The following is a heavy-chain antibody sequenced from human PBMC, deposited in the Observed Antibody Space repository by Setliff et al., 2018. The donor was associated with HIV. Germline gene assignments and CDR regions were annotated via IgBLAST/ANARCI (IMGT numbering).Heavy chain of an antibody. CDR1: GFTFNTYA. V-gene: IGHV3-23*01. D-gene: IGHD3-10*01. J-gene: IGHJ3*02. Sequence: GGSLRLSCAASGFTFNTYAMSWVRQAPGKGLEWVSVISGSGGSTFYADSVKGRFTISRDNAKNSLYLEMNSLRAEETAVYYCARSESGVTDAFDIWGQGAMVTVSS. CDR2: ISGSGGST. CDR3: ARSESGVTDAFDI.